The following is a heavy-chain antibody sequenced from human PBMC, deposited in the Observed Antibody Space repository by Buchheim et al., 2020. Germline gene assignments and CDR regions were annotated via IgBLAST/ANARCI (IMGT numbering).Heavy chain of an antibody. CDR3: ARDRNNWNWEAYYGMDV. CDR1: GFTFSSYW. CDR2: IKQDGSEK. D-gene: IGHD1-7*01. V-gene: IGHV3-7*01. Sequence: EVQLVESGGGLVQPGGSLRLSCAASGFTFSSYWMSWVRQAPGKGLEWVANIKQDGSEKYYVDSVKGRFTISRDNAKNSLYLQMNSLETEDTAVYYCARDRNNWNWEAYYGMDVWGQGTT. J-gene: IGHJ6*02.